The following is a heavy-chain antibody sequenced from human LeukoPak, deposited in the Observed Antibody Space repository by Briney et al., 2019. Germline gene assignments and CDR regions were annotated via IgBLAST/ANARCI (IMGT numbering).Heavy chain of an antibody. J-gene: IGHJ4*02. Sequence: GGSLRLSCAAPGFTVSNSYMSWVRQAPGKGLGCVSVIYSSGGTFYSEFVKGRFTISRDYSKNTLYLQMNSLRADDTAVYYCARDSNGPALWGQGTLVTVSS. CDR2: IYSSGGT. CDR1: GFTVSNSY. V-gene: IGHV3-53*01. D-gene: IGHD6-19*01. CDR3: ARDSNGPAL.